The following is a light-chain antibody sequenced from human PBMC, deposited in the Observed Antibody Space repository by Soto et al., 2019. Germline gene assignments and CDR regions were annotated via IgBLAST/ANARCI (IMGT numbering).Light chain of an antibody. V-gene: IGKV3-20*01. J-gene: IGKJ1*01. Sequence: EIVLTQSPGTLSLSPGERATLSCRASQSVSSGYLAWYQQKPGQAPRLLIQGASSRATGITDRFSGSGSGTDFTLTISILEPEDFAVYSCQQYDTSPWTCGQGTNVEIK. CDR1: QSVSSGY. CDR2: GAS. CDR3: QQYDTSPWT.